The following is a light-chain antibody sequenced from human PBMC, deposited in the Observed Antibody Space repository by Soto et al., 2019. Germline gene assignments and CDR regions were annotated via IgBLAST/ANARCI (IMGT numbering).Light chain of an antibody. J-gene: IGLJ1*01. CDR1: SSDVGRYNY. CDR2: DVS. Sequence: QSALAQPASVSGSRGQSITISCTGTSSDVGRYNYVSWFQQHPGKVPKLIIYDVSNWPSGVADRFSGSKSGNTASLTISGLHPEDEADYYCCSFASGSTFVFGTGTKLTVL. V-gene: IGLV2-14*03. CDR3: CSFASGSTFV.